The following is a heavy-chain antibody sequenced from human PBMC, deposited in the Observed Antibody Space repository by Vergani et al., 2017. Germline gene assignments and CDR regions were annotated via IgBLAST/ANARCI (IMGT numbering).Heavy chain of an antibody. CDR2: ISYDGSNK. Sequence: VQLVESGGGLVKPGGSLRLSCAASGFTFSSYGMHWVRQAPGKGLEWVAVISYDGSNKYYADSVKGRFTISRDNSKNTLYLQMNSLRAEDTAVYYCAKAMDPYYFDYWGQGTLVTVSS. CDR1: GFTFSSYG. V-gene: IGHV3-30*18. D-gene: IGHD2-2*03. CDR3: AKAMDPYYFDY. J-gene: IGHJ4*02.